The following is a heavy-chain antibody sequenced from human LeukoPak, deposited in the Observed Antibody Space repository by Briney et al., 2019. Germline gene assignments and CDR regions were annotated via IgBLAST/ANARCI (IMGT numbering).Heavy chain of an antibody. CDR3: ARDPYSGNYGTYYYYYMDV. CDR2: ITSSGTYI. V-gene: IGHV3-21*01. J-gene: IGHJ6*03. CDR1: GFTFNNYN. D-gene: IGHD1-26*01. Sequence: PGGSLRLSCATSGFTFNNYNMNWVRQAPGRALEWVSSITSSGTYISYADSVKGRFTISRDNAKNSLYLQMDSLGPEDTAVYYCARDPYSGNYGTYYYYYMDVWGKGTTVTISS.